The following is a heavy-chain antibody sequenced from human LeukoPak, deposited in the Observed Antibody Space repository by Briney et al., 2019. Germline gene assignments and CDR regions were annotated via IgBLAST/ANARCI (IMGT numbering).Heavy chain of an antibody. J-gene: IGHJ4*02. CDR1: GFTFRSYG. D-gene: IGHD6-13*01. CDR2: IRYDGSNK. V-gene: IGHV3-30*02. CDR3: AKDRYSSSWSLDY. Sequence: GGSLRLSCAASGFTFRSYGMHWVRQAPGKGLEWVAFIRYDGSNKYYADSVKGRFTISRDNSKNTLYLQMNSLRAEDTAVYYCAKDRYSSSWSLDYWGQGTLVTVSS.